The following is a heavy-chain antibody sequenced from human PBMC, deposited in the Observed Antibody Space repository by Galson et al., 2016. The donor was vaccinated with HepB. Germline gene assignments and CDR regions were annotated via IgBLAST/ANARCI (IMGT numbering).Heavy chain of an antibody. Sequence: SETLSLTCTVSGGSVNSTSYYWGWLRQPPGKGLEWIGSVYYSGSTYYNPSLESRVTISVDTSKNQVSLKLSSVTAADTAVYYCARHVAHCSCFDYWGQGTLVTVSS. D-gene: IGHD2-15*01. V-gene: IGHV4-39*01. J-gene: IGHJ4*02. CDR2: VYYSGST. CDR1: GGSVNSTSYY. CDR3: ARHVAHCSCFDY.